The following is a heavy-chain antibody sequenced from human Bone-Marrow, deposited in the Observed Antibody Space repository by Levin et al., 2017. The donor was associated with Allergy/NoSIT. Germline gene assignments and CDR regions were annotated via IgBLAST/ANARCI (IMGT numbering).Heavy chain of an antibody. D-gene: IGHD6-19*01. Sequence: GESLKISCAASGFAFRNYGIHWVRQAPGKGLEWVALVAYDGDNKYYADSVKGRFTISRDNAKNTVYLEIKGLRVEDTGVYYCTRDGRIAVARTTWFDPWGQGTLVTVSS. CDR2: VAYDGDNK. CDR1: GFAFRNYG. J-gene: IGHJ5*02. V-gene: IGHV3-30*03. CDR3: TRDGRIAVARTTWFDP.